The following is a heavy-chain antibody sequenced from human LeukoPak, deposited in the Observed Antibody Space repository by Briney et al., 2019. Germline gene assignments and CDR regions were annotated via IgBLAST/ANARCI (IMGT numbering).Heavy chain of an antibody. CDR3: AREDPGGAFDV. V-gene: IGHV1-18*01. J-gene: IGHJ3*01. D-gene: IGHD3-16*01. CDR2: IGAYNGNP. CDR1: GYTFSNYA. Sequence: ASVKVSCKASGYTFSNYAISWVRQAPGQGLEWMGWIGAYNGNPDYTQSLQGRVTMTTDTSTSTAYMELRSLKSDDTAVYYCAREDPGGAFDVWDRGTMVTVS.